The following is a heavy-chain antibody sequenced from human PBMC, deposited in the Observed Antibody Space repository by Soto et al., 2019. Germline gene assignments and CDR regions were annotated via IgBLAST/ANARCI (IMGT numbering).Heavy chain of an antibody. CDR1: GGSVTSGSYY. Sequence: QVQLQESGPGLVKPSETLSLTCSVSGGSVTSGSYYWSWIRQPPGKGLEWIGYIYSSGGTSYNPSLKSRVTISVDTSKHQSSLKLTSVTAADTAVYYCARDGDGYNHWGQGTLVTVSS. V-gene: IGHV4-61*01. CDR3: ARDGDGYNH. J-gene: IGHJ4*02. D-gene: IGHD5-12*01. CDR2: IYSSGGT.